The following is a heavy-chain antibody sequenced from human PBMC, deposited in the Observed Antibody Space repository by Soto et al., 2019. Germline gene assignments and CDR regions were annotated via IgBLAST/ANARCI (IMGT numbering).Heavy chain of an antibody. CDR1: GFTFSSYS. D-gene: IGHD3-22*01. CDR2: ISSSSSYI. J-gene: IGHJ4*02. Sequence: GGSLRLSYAASGFTFSSYSMNWVRQAPGKGLEWVSSISSSSSYIYYADSVKGRFTISRDNAKNSLYLQMNSLRAEDTAVYYCASHPRDSSGYWYYFDYWGQGTLVTVSS. CDR3: ASHPRDSSGYWYYFDY. V-gene: IGHV3-21*01.